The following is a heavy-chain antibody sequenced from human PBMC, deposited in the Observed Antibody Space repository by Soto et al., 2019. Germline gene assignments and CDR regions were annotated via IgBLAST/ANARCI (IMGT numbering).Heavy chain of an antibody. CDR1: GFTFSSYS. CDR2: ISSSSSYI. V-gene: IGHV3-21*01. D-gene: IGHD6-13*01. J-gene: IGHJ4*02. Sequence: GSPRLSCAASGFTFSSYSMNWVRQAPGEGLEWVSSISSSSSYIYYADSVKGRFTISRDNAKNSLSLQMNSLRAEDTAVYYCARGGVAAAGTLDYWGQGTLVTVSS. CDR3: ARGGVAAAGTLDY.